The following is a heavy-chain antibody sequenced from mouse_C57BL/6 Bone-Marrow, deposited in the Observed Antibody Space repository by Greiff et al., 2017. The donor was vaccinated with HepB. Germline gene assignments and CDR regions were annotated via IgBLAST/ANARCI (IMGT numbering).Heavy chain of an antibody. D-gene: IGHD1-1*01. Sequence: EVKLVESGPGLAKPSQTLSLTCSVTGYSITSDYWNWIRKFPGNKLEYMGYISYSGSTYYNPSLKSRISITRNTSKNQYYLQLNSVTTEDTATDYCARERDYYGSSYVDYWGQGTTLTVSS. J-gene: IGHJ2*01. V-gene: IGHV3-8*01. CDR3: ARERDYYGSSYVDY. CDR2: ISYSGST. CDR1: GYSITSDY.